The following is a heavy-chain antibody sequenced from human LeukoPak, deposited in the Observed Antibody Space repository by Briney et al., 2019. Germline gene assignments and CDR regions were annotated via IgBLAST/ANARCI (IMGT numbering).Heavy chain of an antibody. Sequence: GASVKVSCTASGYTFTSYAMNWVRQAPGQGLEWMGWINTNTGNPTYAQGFTGRFVFSLDTSVSTAYLQISSLKAEDTAVYYCARDLVYYYDSSGYYPCSAFDIWGQGTMVTVSS. J-gene: IGHJ3*02. D-gene: IGHD3-22*01. CDR2: INTNTGNP. CDR1: GYTFTSYA. V-gene: IGHV7-4-1*02. CDR3: ARDLVYYYDSSGYYPCSAFDI.